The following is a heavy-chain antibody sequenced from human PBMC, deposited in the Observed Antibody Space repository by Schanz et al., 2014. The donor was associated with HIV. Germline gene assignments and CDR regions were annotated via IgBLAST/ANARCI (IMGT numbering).Heavy chain of an antibody. D-gene: IGHD3-9*01. CDR3: AKSSGWLYEHPDH. V-gene: IGHV3-23*01. Sequence: EVQLLESGGGLKHPGGSLRLSCAASGFTFSDYAMSWVRQAPGKGLEWVAGVSDNGASAYYADSVEGRFTISRDNSRNTVFLQMNSLRAEDTALYYCAKSSGWLYEHPDHWGQGSSVIVSS. CDR1: GFTFSDYA. CDR2: VSDNGASA. J-gene: IGHJ4*02.